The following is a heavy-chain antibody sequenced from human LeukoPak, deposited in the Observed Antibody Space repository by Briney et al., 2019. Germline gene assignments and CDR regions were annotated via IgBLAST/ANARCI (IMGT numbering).Heavy chain of an antibody. D-gene: IGHD3-3*01. Sequence: ASVKVSCKASGYTFTGYYMHWVRQAPGQGLEWMGWINPNSGGTNYAQKLQGRVTMTTDTSTSTAYMELRSLRSDDAAVYYCARAREWLGADYYYYMDVWAKGPRSPSP. CDR2: INPNSGGT. CDR3: ARAREWLGADYYYYMDV. CDR1: GYTFTGYY. V-gene: IGHV1-2*02. J-gene: IGHJ6*03.